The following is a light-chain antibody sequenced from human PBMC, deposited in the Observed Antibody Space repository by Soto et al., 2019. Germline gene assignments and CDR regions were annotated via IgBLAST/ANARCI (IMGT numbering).Light chain of an antibody. CDR1: QSVSCSH. CDR3: QLWGSSPPGYT. V-gene: IGKV3-20*01. Sequence: EIVLTQSPGTLSLSPGERATLSCRASQSVSCSHLAWYQRRPSQAPRLLIYAASTSATGIPDRFSGSGSGTHFTLTISNLEPEDYAANYCQLWGSSPPGYTFDQGTKPEVK. J-gene: IGKJ2*01. CDR2: AAS.